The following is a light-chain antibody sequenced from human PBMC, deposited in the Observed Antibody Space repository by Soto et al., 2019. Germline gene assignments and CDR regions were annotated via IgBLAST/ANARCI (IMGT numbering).Light chain of an antibody. V-gene: IGKV3-15*01. CDR1: QSVSSN. CDR2: GAS. CDR3: QQYNNWPPYT. J-gene: IGKJ2*01. Sequence: EIVMTQSPATLSVSPEERATLSCRASQSVSSNLAWYQQKPGQAPRLLIYGASTRATGIPARFSGSGSGTKFTLTIISLQSEDFALYYCQQYNNWPPYTFGQGTKLEIK.